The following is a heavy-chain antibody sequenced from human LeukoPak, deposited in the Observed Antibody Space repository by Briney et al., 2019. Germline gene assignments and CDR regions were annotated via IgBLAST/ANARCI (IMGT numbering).Heavy chain of an antibody. Sequence: NSGGSLRLSCAASGFTFSSYSMNWVRQAPGKGLEWVSSISSSSSYIYYADSVKGRFTISRDNAKNSLYLQMNSLRAEDTAVYYCARDQPEAYYYYYYGMDVWGQGTTVTVSS. J-gene: IGHJ6*02. V-gene: IGHV3-21*01. CDR2: ISSSSSYI. CDR3: ARDQPEAYYYYYYGMDV. CDR1: GFTFSSYS.